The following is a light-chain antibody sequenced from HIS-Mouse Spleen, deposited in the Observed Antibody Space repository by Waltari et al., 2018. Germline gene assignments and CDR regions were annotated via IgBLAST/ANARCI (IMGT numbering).Light chain of an antibody. V-gene: IGLV3-10*01. J-gene: IGLJ2*01. CDR3: YSTDSSGNHRV. CDR2: ADS. CDR1: AFPTTC. Sequence: SYELTQPPPVSVSPGQPLRHPCSGDAFPTTCASGYHQKSGQSPVLVIYADSTRPPGIPERFSGSSSGTMATLTISGAQVEDEADYYCYSTDSSGNHRVFGGGTKLTVL.